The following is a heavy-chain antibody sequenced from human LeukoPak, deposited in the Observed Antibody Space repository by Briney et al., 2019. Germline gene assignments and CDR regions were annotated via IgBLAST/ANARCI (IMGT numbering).Heavy chain of an antibody. CDR3: ASNFYDVGGYYYRTPVQY. D-gene: IGHD3-22*01. CDR1: GFSFSNFW. V-gene: IGHV3-30*09. Sequence: GGSLRLSCAASGFSFSNFWMHWARQAPGKGLEWVAAVSYDGGSEYYADSVKGRFAVSRDNSKNTLYLQMRSLRPEDTAVYYCASNFYDVGGYYYRTPVQYWGQGTPVTVSS. CDR2: VSYDGGSE. J-gene: IGHJ4*02.